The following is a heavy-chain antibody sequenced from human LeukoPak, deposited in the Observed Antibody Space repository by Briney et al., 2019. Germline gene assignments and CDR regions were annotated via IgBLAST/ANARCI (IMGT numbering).Heavy chain of an antibody. V-gene: IGHV1-46*01. J-gene: IGHJ4*02. CDR2: INPSGGST. D-gene: IGHD5-18*01. CDR1: GYTFTSYY. Sequence: ASVKVSCKASGYTFTSYYMHWVRQAPGQGLEWMGIINPSGGSTSYAQKFQGRVTMTRDTSTSTVYMELSSLRSEDTAVYYCAGDWADSYGWGYFDYWGQGTLVTVSS. CDR3: AGDWADSYGWGYFDY.